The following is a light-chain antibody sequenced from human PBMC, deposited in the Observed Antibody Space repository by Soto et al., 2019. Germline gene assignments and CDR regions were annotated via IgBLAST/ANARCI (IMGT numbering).Light chain of an antibody. CDR2: GAY. J-gene: IGKJ5*01. Sequence: TQSPGTLSLSPGERVTITCRASQVIGNYLAWYQQKPGKVPKLLIYGAYTLQSGVPSRFSGSGSGTDFTLTISSLQPEDVAIYYCKKYNSGLITFGQGTRLEIK. V-gene: IGKV1-27*01. CDR3: KKYNSGLIT. CDR1: QVIGNY.